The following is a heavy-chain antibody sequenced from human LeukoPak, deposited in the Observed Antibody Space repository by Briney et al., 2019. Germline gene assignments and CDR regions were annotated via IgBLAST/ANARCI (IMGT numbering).Heavy chain of an antibody. Sequence: GGSLTLSCAAAGFTFYDYALHWVRQAPGKGREGGSAISGSGGSTYYADPVKGRFTISRDNSKNTLYLQMNSLRAEDTAVYYCAQGKGVLRFLEWPPVDYWGQGTLVTVSS. CDR1: GFTFYDYA. J-gene: IGHJ4*02. CDR3: AQGKGVLRFLEWPPVDY. D-gene: IGHD3-3*01. V-gene: IGHV3-23*01. CDR2: ISGSGGST.